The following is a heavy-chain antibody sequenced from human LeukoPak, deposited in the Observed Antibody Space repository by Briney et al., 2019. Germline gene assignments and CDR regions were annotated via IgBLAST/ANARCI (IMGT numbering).Heavy chain of an antibody. CDR1: GGSISSGTSYY. J-gene: IGHJ4*02. CDR2: IYHSGST. Sequence: SETLSLTCTVSGGSISSGTSYYWGWIRQPPGKRLEWIGYIYHSGSTNYNSSLKSRVTISVDTSKNQFSLNLTSVTAADTAVYFCSRENGAFSPFGYWGQGTLVTVPS. CDR3: SRENGAFSPFGY. V-gene: IGHV4-61*01. D-gene: IGHD2-8*01.